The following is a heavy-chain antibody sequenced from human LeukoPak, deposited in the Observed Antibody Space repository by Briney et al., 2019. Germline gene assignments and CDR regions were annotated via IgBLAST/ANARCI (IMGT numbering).Heavy chain of an antibody. Sequence: SETLSLTRAVYGGAFRGYYWSWIRQPPGKGPEGIGEINHSGSTNYNPSLKSRVTISVDTSKNQFSLKLSSVTAADTAVYYCARGLSFAIWPYYYMDVWGKGTTVTVSS. V-gene: IGHV4-34*01. CDR3: ARGLSFAIWPYYYMDV. CDR1: GGAFRGYY. J-gene: IGHJ6*03. D-gene: IGHD3-16*01. CDR2: INHSGST.